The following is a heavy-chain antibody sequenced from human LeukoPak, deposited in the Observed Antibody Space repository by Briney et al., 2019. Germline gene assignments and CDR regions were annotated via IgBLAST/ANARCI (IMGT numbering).Heavy chain of an antibody. D-gene: IGHD5-24*01. CDR1: GGSFSGYY. V-gene: IGHV4-34*01. Sequence: SETLSLTCAVYGGSFSGYYWTWIRQPPGKGLEWIGEINHSGNINYNPSLKSRLTISVDTSKNQFSLKLSSTTAADTAVYYCARGRRWWGQGALVSVSS. CDR3: ARGRRW. CDR2: INHSGNI. J-gene: IGHJ4*02.